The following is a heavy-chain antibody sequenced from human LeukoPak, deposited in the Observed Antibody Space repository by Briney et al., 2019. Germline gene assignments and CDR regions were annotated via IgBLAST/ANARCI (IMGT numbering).Heavy chain of an antibody. CDR3: ARLISTSSSRFSDY. J-gene: IGHJ4*02. CDR1: GFTFSSYA. V-gene: IGHV3-23*01. D-gene: IGHD6-6*01. CDR2: ISISGENT. Sequence: GGSLRLSCAASGFTFSSYAMSWVRQAPGKGLEWVSAISISGENTYYADSVKGRFTISRDTSRNTLYLQMHSLRAEDTAVHYCARLISTSSSRFSDYWGQGTLVTVSS.